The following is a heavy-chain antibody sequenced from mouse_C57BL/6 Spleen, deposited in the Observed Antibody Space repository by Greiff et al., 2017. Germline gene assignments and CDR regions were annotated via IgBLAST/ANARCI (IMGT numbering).Heavy chain of an antibody. CDR2: ISGGGGNT. CDR1: GFTFSSYT. V-gene: IGHV5-9*01. J-gene: IGHJ2*01. Sequence: EVKLVESGGGFVKPGGSLKLSCAASGFTFSSYTMSWVRQTPAKRLEWVATISGGGGNTYSPDSVEGRFTIYRDNARNTLYLQMSSLRSEDTALFYCARHARDCEFFDLWGQGTTLTVSS. CDR3: ARHARDCEFFDL.